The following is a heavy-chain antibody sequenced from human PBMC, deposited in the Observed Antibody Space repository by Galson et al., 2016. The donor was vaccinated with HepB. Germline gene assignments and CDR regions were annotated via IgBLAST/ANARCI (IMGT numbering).Heavy chain of an antibody. CDR3: AADYHDTYVDP. J-gene: IGHJ5*02. CDR2: ISATGGSA. D-gene: IGHD3-16*02. V-gene: IGHV3-23*01. Sequence: SLRLSCAASGFIFKSYAMNWVRQAPGKGLEWVSAISATGGSAYYADSVKGRFTISRDNSKNTLYLQMNSLRSEDTAVYYCAADYHDTYVDPWGQGTLVTVSS. CDR1: GFIFKSYA.